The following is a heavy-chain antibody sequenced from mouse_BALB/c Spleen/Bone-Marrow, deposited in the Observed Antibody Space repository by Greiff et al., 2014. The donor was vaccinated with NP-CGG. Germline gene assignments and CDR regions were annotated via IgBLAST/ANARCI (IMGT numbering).Heavy chain of an antibody. CDR1: GYTFTTYW. CDR3: VRITPVVSDY. V-gene: IGHV1-7*01. D-gene: IGHD1-1*01. Sequence: QVQLKQSGAELAKPGASVKMSCKASGYTFTTYWMHWVKQRPGQGLEWIGYINPSTGYTEYIHKFKDKATLTADKSSSTAYMQLNSLTSEDSSVYYCVRITPVVSDYWGQGTTLTVSS. CDR2: INPSTGYT. J-gene: IGHJ2*01.